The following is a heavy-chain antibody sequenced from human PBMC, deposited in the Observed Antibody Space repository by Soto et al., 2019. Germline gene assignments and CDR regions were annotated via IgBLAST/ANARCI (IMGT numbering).Heavy chain of an antibody. CDR3: ASADGDYVNAFDI. CDR1: GFTFSSYS. CDR2: ISSSSSYI. Sequence: GGSLRVSCAASGFTFSSYSMHWVRQAPGKGLEWVSSISSSSSYIYYADSVKGRFTISRDNAENSLCLQMNSLRAEATAVYYCASADGDYVNAFDIWGKGTMFTVSS. V-gene: IGHV3-21*01. J-gene: IGHJ3*02. D-gene: IGHD4-17*01.